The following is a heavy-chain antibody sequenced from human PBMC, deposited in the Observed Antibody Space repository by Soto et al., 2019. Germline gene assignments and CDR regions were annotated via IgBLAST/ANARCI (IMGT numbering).Heavy chain of an antibody. CDR2: IYPGDSDT. V-gene: IGHV5-51*01. D-gene: IGHD2-15*01. Sequence: GESLKISCKGSGYSFTSYWIGWVRQMPGKGLEWMGIIYPGDSDTRYSPSFQGQVTISADKSISTAYLQWSSLKASDTAMYYCARTRDCSGGSCYEAFDIWGQGTMVTVSS. CDR1: GYSFTSYW. J-gene: IGHJ3*02. CDR3: ARTRDCSGGSCYEAFDI.